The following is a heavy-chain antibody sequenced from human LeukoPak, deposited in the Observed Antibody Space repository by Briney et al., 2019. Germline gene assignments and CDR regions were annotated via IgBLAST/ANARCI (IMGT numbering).Heavy chain of an antibody. CDR3: AREAPDFWSGYYGTNWFDP. V-gene: IGHV4-34*01. J-gene: IGHJ5*02. Sequence: PSETLSLTCAVYGGSFSGYYWSWIRQPPGKGLEWIREINHSGSTNYNPSLKSRVTISVDTSKNQFSLKLSPVTAADTAVYYCAREAPDFWSGYYGTNWFDPWGQGTLVTVSS. D-gene: IGHD3-3*01. CDR1: GGSFSGYY. CDR2: INHSGST.